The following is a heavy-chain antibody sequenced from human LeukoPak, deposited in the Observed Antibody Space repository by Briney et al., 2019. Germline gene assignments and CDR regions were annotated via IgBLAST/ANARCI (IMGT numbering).Heavy chain of an antibody. Sequence: PGGSLRLSCAASGFTFSTYWMSCVRQAPGKGLEWVANIKQDGREKYYVDSVKGRFTISRDNAKNSLYLQMNSLRAEDTAVYYCARDLSLYCSGGSCYSLNYWGQGTLVTVSS. D-gene: IGHD2-15*01. CDR1: GFTFSTYW. CDR3: ARDLSLYCSGGSCYSLNY. CDR2: IKQDGREK. J-gene: IGHJ4*02. V-gene: IGHV3-7*01.